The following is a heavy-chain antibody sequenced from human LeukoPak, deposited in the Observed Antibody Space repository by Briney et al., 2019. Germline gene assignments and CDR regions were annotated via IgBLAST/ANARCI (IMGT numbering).Heavy chain of an antibody. CDR1: GFTFSSPA. CDR2: ICGSGVST. D-gene: IGHD2-2*01. CDR3: AKPVGTSWYYFDY. Sequence: GGSLRLSCAASGFTFSSPAMSWVRQAPGRGLEWVSAICGSGVSTYYADSVKGRFTISRDNSKNTLHLQMNNLRAEDTAVYYCAKPVGTSWYYFDYWGQGTLVTVSS. J-gene: IGHJ4*02. V-gene: IGHV3-23*01.